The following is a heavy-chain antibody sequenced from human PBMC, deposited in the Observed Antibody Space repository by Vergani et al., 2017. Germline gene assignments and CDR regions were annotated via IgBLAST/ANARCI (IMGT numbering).Heavy chain of an antibody. V-gene: IGHV3-30*18. CDR1: GFTFSNYD. Sequence: QVQLVESGGGLVQPGRSLRLSCAASGFTFSNYDINWVRQAPGKGLEWVAVMSVDATTKYYADSVKGRFTVSRDNSQSAVYLQRNSVRTEDTAVYYCAKGEVYSRSYDSRRFAYWGQGALVTVSS. J-gene: IGHJ4*02. D-gene: IGHD1-26*01. CDR2: MSVDATTK. CDR3: AKGEVYSRSYDSRRFAY.